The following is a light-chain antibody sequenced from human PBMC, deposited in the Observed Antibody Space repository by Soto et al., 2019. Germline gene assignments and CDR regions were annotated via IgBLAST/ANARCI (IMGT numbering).Light chain of an antibody. V-gene: IGKV1-9*01. J-gene: IGKJ4*02. CDR2: AAS. CDR1: QGISSS. Sequence: IQLTQSPSSLSASVGDRVTITCRASQGISSSLAWYQQQPGKAPKLLIYAASTLQSGVPSRFSGSGSGIDFTLTIISLQPEDFATYYCQQLKSFPLSFGGGTTVEIK. CDR3: QQLKSFPLS.